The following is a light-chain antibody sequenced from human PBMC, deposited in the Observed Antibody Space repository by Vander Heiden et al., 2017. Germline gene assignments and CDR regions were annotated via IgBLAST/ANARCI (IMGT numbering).Light chain of an antibody. CDR2: DAS. J-gene: IGKJ2*01. CDR1: QDISNY. CDR3: QQYDNLLAYT. Sequence: DIQMTQSPSSLSASVGDRVTITCQASQDISNYLNWYQQKPGKAPKLLIYDASNLETGVPSRFSGSGSGTDFTFTISSLQPEDIATYYCQQYDNLLAYTFGQWTKLEIK. V-gene: IGKV1-33*01.